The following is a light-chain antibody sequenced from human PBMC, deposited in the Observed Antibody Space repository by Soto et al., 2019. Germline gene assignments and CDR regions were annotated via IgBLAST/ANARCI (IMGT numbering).Light chain of an antibody. J-gene: IGKJ1*01. Sequence: EMVMTQSPATLSVSPGEGATLSCRASQSISTHLVWYQQNPGQAPRLLIYDASTRATGVPARFSGSGSGTDFTLTISSLQSEDFAVYYCQQYRYLWTFGQGTKLEFK. CDR2: DAS. CDR3: QQYRYLWT. V-gene: IGKV3-15*01. CDR1: QSISTH.